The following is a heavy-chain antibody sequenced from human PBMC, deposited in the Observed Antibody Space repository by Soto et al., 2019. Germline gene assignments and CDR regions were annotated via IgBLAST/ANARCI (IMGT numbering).Heavy chain of an antibody. CDR3: AKDEGVGGTLGLFDY. J-gene: IGHJ4*02. V-gene: IGHV3-30*18. D-gene: IGHD1-26*01. Sequence: QVQLVESGGGAVQPGESLRLSCVASGLDFTYYAMHWVRQAPGKGLESVAVMSSDGSKIHHTDSVKGRFTISRDNSKNTLYLQMNSLRKEDTAVYFCAKDEGVGGTLGLFDYWGQGTLVSVSS. CDR2: MSSDGSKI. CDR1: GLDFTYYA.